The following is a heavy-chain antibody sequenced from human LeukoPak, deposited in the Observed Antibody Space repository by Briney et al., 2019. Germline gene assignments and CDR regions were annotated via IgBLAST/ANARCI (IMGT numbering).Heavy chain of an antibody. CDR2: IYHSGST. V-gene: IGHV4-4*02. D-gene: IGHD3-3*01. CDR3: AREVTIFGVVMTRRGYFDY. Sequence: SETLSLTCAVSGGSISSSNWWSWVRQPPGKGLEWVGEIYHSGSTNYNPSLKSRVTISVDKSKNQFSLKLSSVTAADTAVYYCAREVTIFGVVMTRRGYFDYWGQGTLVTVSS. CDR1: GGSISSSNW. J-gene: IGHJ4*02.